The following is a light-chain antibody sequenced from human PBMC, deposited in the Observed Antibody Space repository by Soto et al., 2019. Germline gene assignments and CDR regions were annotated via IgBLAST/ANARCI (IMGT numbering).Light chain of an antibody. CDR1: QSISTY. J-gene: IGKJ5*01. V-gene: IGKV1-39*01. Sequence: DIQMTQSKSSLSASVGDRVTITCRASQSISTYLNWYQHKPGKAPKVLINGASRLHTGVPSRFSGSGYGTDFTLTITTLQPEDVGIYYCQQCHATPLTFCQVRRLAVK. CDR2: GAS. CDR3: QQCHATPLT.